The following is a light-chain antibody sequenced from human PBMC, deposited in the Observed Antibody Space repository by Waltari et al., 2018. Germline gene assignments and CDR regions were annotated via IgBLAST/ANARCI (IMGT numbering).Light chain of an antibody. V-gene: IGLV3-19*01. CDR3: HSRDTSSTRV. CDR2: GQN. Sequence: SSELTQDPAVSVALGQTVRITCQGDSLRRYYASWYQKRPGQAPILVLYGQNNRPSGLPDRCSGSISGNTASLTITGAQAEDEADYYCHSRDTSSTRVFGGGTRLTV. CDR1: SLRRYY. J-gene: IGLJ2*01.